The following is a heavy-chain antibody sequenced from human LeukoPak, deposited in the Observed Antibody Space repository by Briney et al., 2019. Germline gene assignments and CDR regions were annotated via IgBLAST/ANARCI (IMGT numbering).Heavy chain of an antibody. CDR2: IYYSGST. CDR1: GGSIS. J-gene: IGHJ5*02. Sequence: SETLSLTCTVSGGSISIRQPPGKGLEWIGYIYYSGSTNYNPSLKSRVTISVDTSKNQFSLRLSSVTAADTAVYYCVRGDYYDNWFDLWGQGTLVTVSS. D-gene: IGHD3-10*01. CDR3: VRGDYYDNWFDL. V-gene: IGHV4-59*01.